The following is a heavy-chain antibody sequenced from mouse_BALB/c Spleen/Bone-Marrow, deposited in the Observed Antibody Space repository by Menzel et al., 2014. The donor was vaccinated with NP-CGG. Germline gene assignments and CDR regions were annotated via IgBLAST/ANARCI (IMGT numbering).Heavy chain of an antibody. CDR2: IDPANDNT. J-gene: IGHJ2*01. CDR3: ASYVYGYYFDY. Sequence: VQLQQSGAEFVKPGASVKLSCTASGFNIKDTYIHWVKQRPEQGLEWIGRIDPANDNTKYDPKFQGKATITADTSSSTAYLQLSSLTSEDTAVYYCASYVYGYYFDYWSQGTTLTVSS. D-gene: IGHD2-2*01. V-gene: IGHV14-3*02. CDR1: GFNIKDTY.